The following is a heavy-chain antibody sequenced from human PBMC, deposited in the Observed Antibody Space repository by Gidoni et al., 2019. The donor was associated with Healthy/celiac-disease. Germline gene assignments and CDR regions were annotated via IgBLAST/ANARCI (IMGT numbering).Heavy chain of an antibody. D-gene: IGHD6-19*01. CDR1: GYSFPSYW. J-gene: IGHJ3*02. V-gene: IGHV5-10-1*03. CDR2: IDPSDAYT. Sequence: DVHLVQSGAEVKKPGESLRISCKGSGYSFPSYWIIWVRQMPGKGLEWMGRIDPSDAYTNYSPSFQGHVTISADKYISTAYLQWSSLKASDTAMYYCARHESHKYSSGWGRWGAFDIWGQGTMVTVSS. CDR3: ARHESHKYSSGWGRWGAFDI.